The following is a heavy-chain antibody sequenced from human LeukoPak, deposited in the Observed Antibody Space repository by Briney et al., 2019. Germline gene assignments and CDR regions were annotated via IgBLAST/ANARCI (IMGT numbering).Heavy chain of an antibody. CDR3: VRHGLGSSWFGFDY. CDR1: GYIFTTYW. D-gene: IGHD6-13*01. V-gene: IGHV5-51*01. J-gene: IGHJ4*02. CDR2: IYPGDSDP. Sequence: KPGESLQISCKGSGYIFTTYWIGWVRQLPGKDLEWMGIIYPGDSDPRYSPSFQGQVTISADKSISTAYLQWSSLKASDSAMYYCVRHGLGSSWFGFDYWGQGTLVTVSS.